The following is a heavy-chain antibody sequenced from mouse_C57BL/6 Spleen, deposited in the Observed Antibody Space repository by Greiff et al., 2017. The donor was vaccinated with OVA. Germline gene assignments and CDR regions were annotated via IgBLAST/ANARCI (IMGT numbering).Heavy chain of an antibody. Sequence: VHLVESGAELVKPGASVKISCKASGYAFSSYWMNWVKQRPGKGLEWIGQIYPGDGDTNYNGKFKGKATLTADKSSSTAYMQLSSLTSEDSAVYFCARRNYGNWYFDVWGTGTTVTVSS. CDR3: ARRNYGNWYFDV. J-gene: IGHJ1*03. V-gene: IGHV1-80*01. CDR1: GYAFSSYW. D-gene: IGHD1-1*01. CDR2: IYPGDGDT.